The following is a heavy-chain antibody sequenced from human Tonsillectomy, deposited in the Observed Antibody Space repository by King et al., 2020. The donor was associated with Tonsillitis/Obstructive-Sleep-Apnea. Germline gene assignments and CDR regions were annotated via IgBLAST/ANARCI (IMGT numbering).Heavy chain of an antibody. V-gene: IGHV5-51*03. CDR3: ASAQQLGGHFDF. CDR1: GYSFTTYW. J-gene: IGHJ4*02. D-gene: IGHD6-13*01. CDR2: IYPDDSET. Sequence: QLVQSGAEVKKPGESLMISCTASGYSFTTYWIGWVRQMSGKGLEWMGIIYPDDSETRYSPSFQGQVTIFADKSITTAYLQWSSLKASDTAIYYCASAQQLGGHFDFWGQGTLVTVSS.